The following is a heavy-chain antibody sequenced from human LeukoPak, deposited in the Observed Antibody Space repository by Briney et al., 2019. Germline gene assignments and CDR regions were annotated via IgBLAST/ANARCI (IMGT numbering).Heavy chain of an antibody. CDR2: ISYDGSNK. CDR3: ARDEYHYYYYGMDV. J-gene: IGHJ6*02. CDR1: GFTFSSYA. V-gene: IGHV3-30-3*01. D-gene: IGHD2-2*02. Sequence: GGSLRLSCAASGFTFSSYAMHWVRQAPGEGLEWVAVISYDGSNKYYADSVKGRFTISRDNSKNTLYLQMNSLRAEDTAVYYCARDEYHYYYYGMDVWGQGTTVTVSS.